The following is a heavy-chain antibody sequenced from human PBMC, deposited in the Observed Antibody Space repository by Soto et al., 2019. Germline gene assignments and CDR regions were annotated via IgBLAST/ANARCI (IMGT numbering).Heavy chain of an antibody. V-gene: IGHV3-7*01. CDR2: IKQDGSEK. J-gene: IGHJ6*02. D-gene: IGHD2-8*02. CDR1: GFTFSSYW. CDR3: ARERGGLSGYYYYGMDV. Sequence: GGSLRLSCAASGFTFSSYWMSWVRQAPGKGLEWVANIKQDGSEKYYVDSVKGRFTISRDNAKNSLYLQMNSLRAEDTAVYYCARERGGLSGYYYYGMDVWGHGTTVTVSS.